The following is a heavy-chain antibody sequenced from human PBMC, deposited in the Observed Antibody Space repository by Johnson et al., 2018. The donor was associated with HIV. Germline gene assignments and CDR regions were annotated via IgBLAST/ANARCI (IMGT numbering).Heavy chain of an antibody. CDR3: VRGGYYYDQAGAFDI. J-gene: IGHJ3*02. CDR1: RFTSSRYN. V-gene: IGHV3-74*02. CDR2: INSSGSST. D-gene: IGHD3-22*01. Sequence: VPSVEPGGVLVQPGGSLRFSCAASRFTSSRYNMHWVRQGLGKGLVWVSRINSSGSSTSYADSVTGRLTISRDNAKNTLYLQMNSLRAEDTAVYYCVRGGYYYDQAGAFDIWGQGTMVTVSS.